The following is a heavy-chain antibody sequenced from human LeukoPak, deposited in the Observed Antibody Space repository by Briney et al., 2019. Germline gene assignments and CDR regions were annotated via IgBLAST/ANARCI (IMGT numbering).Heavy chain of an antibody. D-gene: IGHD2-2*02. CDR3: ARGGVVVVPAAIGWFDP. J-gene: IGHJ5*02. V-gene: IGHV3-30*03. CDR2: ISYDGSNK. CDR1: GFTFSSYG. Sequence: SGRSLRLSCAASGFTFSSYGMHWVRQAPGKGLEWVAVISYDGSNKYYADSVKGRFTISRDNSKNTLYLQMNSLRSEDTAVYYCARGGVVVVPAAIGWFDPWGQGTLVTVSS.